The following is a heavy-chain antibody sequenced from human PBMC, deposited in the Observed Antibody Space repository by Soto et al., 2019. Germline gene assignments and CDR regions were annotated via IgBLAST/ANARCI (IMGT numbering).Heavy chain of an antibody. D-gene: IGHD3-16*01. CDR3: ARAPPPPGDYVWGSYGYYYYYGMDV. CDR2: IYYSGST. CDR1: GGSISSGGYY. V-gene: IGHV4-31*03. J-gene: IGHJ6*02. Sequence: TLSLTCTVSGGSISSGGYYCSWIRQHPGKGLEWIGYIYYSGSTYYNPSLKSRVTISVDTSKNQFSLKLSSVTAADTAVYYCARAPPPPGDYVWGSYGYYYYYGMDVWGQGTTVTVSS.